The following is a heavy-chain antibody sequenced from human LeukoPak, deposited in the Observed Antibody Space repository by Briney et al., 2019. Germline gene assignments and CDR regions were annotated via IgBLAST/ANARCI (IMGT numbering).Heavy chain of an antibody. CDR1: GYSISSGYY. CDR2: IYHSGST. CDR3: ARDPGAYSSSWYRGSDY. Sequence: PSETLSLTCTVSGYSISSGYYWGRIRQPPGKGLEWIGSIYHSGSTYYNPSLKSRVTISVDTSKNQFSLKLSSVTAADTAVYYCARDPGAYSSSWYRGSDYWGQGTLVTVSS. J-gene: IGHJ4*02. D-gene: IGHD6-13*01. V-gene: IGHV4-38-2*02.